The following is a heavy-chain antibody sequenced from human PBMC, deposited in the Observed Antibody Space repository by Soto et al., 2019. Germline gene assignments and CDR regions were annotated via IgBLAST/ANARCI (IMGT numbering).Heavy chain of an antibody. J-gene: IGHJ4*02. V-gene: IGHV2-70*01. CDR3: ARITTAMGPQGFDY. CDR2: IDWDDDK. CDR1: GFSLSTSGMC. D-gene: IGHD5-18*01. Sequence: SGPTLVNPTQTLTLTCTFSGFSLSTSGMCVSWIRQPPGKALEWLALIDWDDDKYYSTSLKTRLTISKDTSKNQVVLTMTNMDPVDTDTYYCARITTAMGPQGFDYWGQGTMVTVSS.